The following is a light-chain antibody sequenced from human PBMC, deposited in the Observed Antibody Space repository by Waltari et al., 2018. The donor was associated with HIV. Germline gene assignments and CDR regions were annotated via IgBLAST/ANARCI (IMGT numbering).Light chain of an antibody. J-gene: IGLJ3*02. Sequence: SYELTQPPSVSVSPGQTARITCSGDALPNQYAYWYQQKPGQAPVLVIYKDSERPSGIPERFSGSSSGTTVTLTISGVQAEDEADYYCQSADSSGNYQVFGGRTKLTVL. CDR2: KDS. CDR3: QSADSSGNYQV. CDR1: ALPNQY. V-gene: IGLV3-25*03.